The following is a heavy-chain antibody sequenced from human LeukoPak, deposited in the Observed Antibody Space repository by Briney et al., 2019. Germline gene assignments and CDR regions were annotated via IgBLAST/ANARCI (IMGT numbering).Heavy chain of an antibody. V-gene: IGHV4-34*01. CDR3: ARGGRGSVVPAARPIYFDY. D-gene: IGHD2-2*02. CDR2: INHSGST. Sequence: SETLSLTCAVYGGSFSGYYWSLIRQPLGKGLEWIGEINHSGSTNYNPSLKSRVTISVDTSKNQFSLKLSSVTAADTAVYYCARGGRGSVVPAARPIYFDYWGQGTLVTVSS. CDR1: GGSFSGYY. J-gene: IGHJ4*02.